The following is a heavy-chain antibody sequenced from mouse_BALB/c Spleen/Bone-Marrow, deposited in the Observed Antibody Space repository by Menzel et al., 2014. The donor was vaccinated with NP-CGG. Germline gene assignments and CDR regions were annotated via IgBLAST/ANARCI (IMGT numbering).Heavy chain of an antibody. CDR1: GFSLTSYG. J-gene: IGHJ3*01. V-gene: IGHV2-9*02. CDR2: IWAGGST. D-gene: IGHD2-12*01. CDR3: ARDYDEWFAY. Sequence: VHLVESGPGLVAPSQSLSITCTVSGFSLTSYGVHWVRQPPGKGLEWLGVIWAGGSTNYNSALMSRLSISKDNSKSQVFLKMNSLQTDDTAMYYCARDYDEWFAYWGQGTLVTVSA.